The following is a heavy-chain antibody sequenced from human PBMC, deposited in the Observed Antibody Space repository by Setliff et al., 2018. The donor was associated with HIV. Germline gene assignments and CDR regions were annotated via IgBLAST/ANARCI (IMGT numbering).Heavy chain of an antibody. J-gene: IGHJ4*02. D-gene: IGHD6-6*01. CDR3: AARSIAARREVFDY. Sequence: SETLSLTCTVSGGSISSGGYYWSWIRQHPGKGLEWIGYIYYSGSTYYNPSLKSRVTISVDTSKNQFSLKLNSVTAADTAVYYCAARSIAARREVFDYWGQGTLVTVSS. CDR1: GGSISSGGYY. CDR2: IYYSGST. V-gene: IGHV4-31*03.